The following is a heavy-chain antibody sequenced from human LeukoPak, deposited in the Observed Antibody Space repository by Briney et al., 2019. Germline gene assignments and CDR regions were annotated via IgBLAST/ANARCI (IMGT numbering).Heavy chain of an antibody. CDR2: IYWNDDK. CDR1: GFSLSTSGVG. CDR3: ARSGGDFWSGTYYMDV. D-gene: IGHD3-3*01. J-gene: IGHJ6*03. Sequence: ESGPTLVKPTQTLTLTCTFSGFSLSTSGVGVGWIRQPPGKALEWLALIYWNDDKRYSPSLKSRLTITKDTSKNQVVLTMTNMDPVDTATYYCARSGGDFWSGTYYMDVWGKGTTVTVSS. V-gene: IGHV2-5*01.